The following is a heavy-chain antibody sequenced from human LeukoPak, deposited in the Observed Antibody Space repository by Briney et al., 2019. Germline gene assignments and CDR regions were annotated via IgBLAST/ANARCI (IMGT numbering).Heavy chain of an antibody. CDR3: ARAGSGRNFDY. CDR1: VYTFTGYY. V-gene: IGHV1-2*06. D-gene: IGHD1-26*01. Sequence: ASVKVSCKASVYTFTGYYMHWVRQAPGQGLEWMGRINPNIGGTNYAQRFQGRVTMTRDTSISTAYMELSRLRSDDTAVYYCARAGSGRNFDYWGQGTLVTVSS. J-gene: IGHJ4*02. CDR2: INPNIGGT.